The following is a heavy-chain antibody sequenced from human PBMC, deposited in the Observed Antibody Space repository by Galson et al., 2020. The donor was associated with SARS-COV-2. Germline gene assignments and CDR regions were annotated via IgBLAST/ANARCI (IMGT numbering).Heavy chain of an antibody. CDR2: TYYRSKWYN. J-gene: IGHJ4*02. V-gene: IGHV6-1*01. D-gene: IGHD1-1*01. CDR3: ASNCGTGMTGCDY. CDR1: VDNVSSNIAA. Sequence: SQTLSLTCAISVDNVSSNIAAWNWIRQSPSRGLEWLGRTYYRSKWYNGYAVSVRSRIIINPDTSKNQFSLQLSSVTAEHTAVYYCASNCGTGMTGCDYGGQGPLVTVSS.